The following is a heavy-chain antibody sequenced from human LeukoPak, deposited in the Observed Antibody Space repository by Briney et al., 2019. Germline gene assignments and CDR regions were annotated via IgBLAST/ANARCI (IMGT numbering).Heavy chain of an antibody. D-gene: IGHD5-18*01. CDR1: GGSFSGYY. Sequence: SETLSLTCAVYGGSFSGYYWSWLRQPPGKGLGWIAEINHSGSTNYNPSLKSRVTISVDTSKNQFSLKLSSVTAADTAVYYCARGQYRRDYWGQGTLVTVSS. CDR3: ARGQYRRDY. V-gene: IGHV4-34*01. CDR2: INHSGST. J-gene: IGHJ4*02.